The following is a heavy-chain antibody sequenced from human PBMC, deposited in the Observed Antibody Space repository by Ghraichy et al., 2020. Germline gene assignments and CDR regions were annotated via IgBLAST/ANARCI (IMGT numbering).Heavy chain of an antibody. J-gene: IGHJ6*02. CDR3: AGGFGDGSDSYYYYGMDV. Sequence: SETLSLTCTVSGGSISTYYWSWIRQPPGKGLEWIGYIFYSGDTNYNPSLNSRVTISLDTSKTQFSLKLRSVTAADTAVYYCAGGFGDGSDSYYYYGMDVWGHGTTVTVSS. CDR1: GGSISTYY. V-gene: IGHV4-59*01. D-gene: IGHD5-24*01. CDR2: IFYSGDT.